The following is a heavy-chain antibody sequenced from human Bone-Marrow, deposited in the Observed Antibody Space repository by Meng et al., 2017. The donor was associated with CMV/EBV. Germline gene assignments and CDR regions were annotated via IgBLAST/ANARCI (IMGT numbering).Heavy chain of an antibody. J-gene: IGHJ6*02. D-gene: IGHD2-15*01. CDR2: IKGSSGDT. Sequence: ASVKVSCKASGYVFSDYYVHYIRQAPGQGLEWMGWIKGSSGDTNLAQKFQGRVTMTRDRSINTAYMELSSLTSDDTAVYYCARTRIEVEPDGTKIKYYNYGMDVWGQGTTVTVSS. V-gene: IGHV1-2*02. CDR3: ARTRIEVEPDGTKIKYYNYGMDV. CDR1: GYVFSDYY.